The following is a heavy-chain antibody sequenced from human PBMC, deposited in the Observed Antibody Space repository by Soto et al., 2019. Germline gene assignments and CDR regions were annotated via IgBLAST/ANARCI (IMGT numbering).Heavy chain of an antibody. V-gene: IGHV1-18*01. Sequence: ASVKVSCKASGYTFTSYGITWVRQAPGQGLEWMGWISAYNGNTNYAQKLQGRVTMTTDTSTSTAYMELRSLRSEDTAVYYCERVGVEYISGSCPRTLGDYYELLDFWGQGTTVTVSS. D-gene: IGHD6-19*01. CDR3: ERVGVEYISGSCPRTLGDYYELLDF. CDR2: ISAYNGNT. J-gene: IGHJ6*01. CDR1: GYTFTSYG.